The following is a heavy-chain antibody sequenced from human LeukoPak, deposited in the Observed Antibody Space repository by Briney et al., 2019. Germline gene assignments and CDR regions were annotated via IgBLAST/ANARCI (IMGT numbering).Heavy chain of an antibody. CDR1: GYIFTNYD. CDR3: ARRGYGSRRAADY. CDR2: ISTVSGKT. J-gene: IGHJ4*02. D-gene: IGHD3-10*01. Sequence: GASVKVSCKASGYIFTNYDISWVRQAPGQGLQWMGWISTVSGKTRYPQKFQGRVTVTTDTSTRISEMELRNLTSDDTGMYYCARRGYGSRRAADYWGQGTLVIVSS. V-gene: IGHV1-18*01.